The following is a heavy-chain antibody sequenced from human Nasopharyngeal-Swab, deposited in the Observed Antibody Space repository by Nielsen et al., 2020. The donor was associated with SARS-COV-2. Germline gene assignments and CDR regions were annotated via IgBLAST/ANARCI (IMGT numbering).Heavy chain of an antibody. CDR2: ISYDGSNK. J-gene: IGHJ6*02. CDR1: GFTFSSYG. V-gene: IGHV3-30*18. Sequence: GSLRLSCAASGFTFSSYGMHWVRQAPGKGLEWVAVISYDGSNKYYADSVKGRFTISRDNSKNTLYLQMNSLRAEDTAVYYCAKGQRYRITYYDILTGYYDYYYGMDVWGQGTTVTVSS. CDR3: AKGQRYRITYYDILTGYYDYYYGMDV. D-gene: IGHD3-9*01.